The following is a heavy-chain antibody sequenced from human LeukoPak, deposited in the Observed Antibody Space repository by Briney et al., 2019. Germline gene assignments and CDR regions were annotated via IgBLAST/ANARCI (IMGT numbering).Heavy chain of an antibody. J-gene: IGHJ4*02. V-gene: IGHV3-23*01. CDR1: GFTFSNYG. CDR2: ISASDGST. D-gene: IGHD6-19*01. CDR3: AKLTRGWFEDF. Sequence: GGSLRLSCAASGFTFSNYGMTSVRQAPGKGLEWVSAISASDGSTYYVDSVKGRFTISRGFSKNTLYLQMDSLRAEDTAVYYCAKLTRGWFEDFWGQGTLVTVSS.